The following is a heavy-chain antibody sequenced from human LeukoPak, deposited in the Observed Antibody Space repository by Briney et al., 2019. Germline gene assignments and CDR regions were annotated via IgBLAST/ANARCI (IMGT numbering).Heavy chain of an antibody. CDR2: ISSGGSTI. Sequence: SGGSLRLSCAASGFTFSDYYMSWIRQAPGKGLEWVSYISSGGSTIYYADPVKGRFTISRDNAKNSLYLQMNSLRVEDTAVYYCARGGSIASSSRHMNYWGQGTLVTVSS. D-gene: IGHD6-6*01. V-gene: IGHV3-11*04. J-gene: IGHJ4*02. CDR3: ARGGSIASSSRHMNY. CDR1: GFTFSDYY.